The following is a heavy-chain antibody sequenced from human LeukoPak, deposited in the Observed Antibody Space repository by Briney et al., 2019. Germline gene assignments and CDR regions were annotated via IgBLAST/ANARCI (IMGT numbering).Heavy chain of an antibody. D-gene: IGHD3-22*01. CDR3: ARDRSYYDSGVYYSFDY. Sequence: GASVKVSCKASGGTFSSYVISWVRQAPGQGLEWMGGIIPIFGTANCAQKFQGRVTITTDESTSTAYMELSSLRSEDTAVYYCARDRSYYDSGVYYSFDYWGQGTLVTVSS. V-gene: IGHV1-69*05. CDR2: IIPIFGTA. J-gene: IGHJ4*02. CDR1: GGTFSSYV.